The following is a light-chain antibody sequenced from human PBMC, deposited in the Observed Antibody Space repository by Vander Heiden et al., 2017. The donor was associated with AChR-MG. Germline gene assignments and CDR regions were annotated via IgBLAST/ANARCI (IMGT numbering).Light chain of an antibody. V-gene: IGKV1-39*01. CDR3: QQSYSTWWT. CDR1: QSISSY. CDR2: GAS. J-gene: IGKJ1*01. Sequence: DIQLTQSPSSLSASVGDRVTITCRASQSISSYLNWYQQKPGQAPKLLIYGASSLQSGVPSRFSGSGSGTDFTLTISSLQPEDFATYYCQQSYSTWWTFGQGTKVEIK.